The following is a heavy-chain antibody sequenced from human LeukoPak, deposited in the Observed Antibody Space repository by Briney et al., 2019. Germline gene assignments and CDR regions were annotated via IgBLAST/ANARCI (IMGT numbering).Heavy chain of an antibody. V-gene: IGHV3-21*01. CDR3: ARDDYSNYGATNDY. Sequence: GGSLRLSCAASGFTFSSYSMNWVRQAPGKGLEWVSSISSSNSYIYYADSVKGRFTISRYNAKNSLYLQINSLRAENTAVYSCARDDYSNYGATNDYWGQGTLVTVSS. J-gene: IGHJ4*02. CDR2: ISSSNSYI. D-gene: IGHD4-11*01. CDR1: GFTFSSYS.